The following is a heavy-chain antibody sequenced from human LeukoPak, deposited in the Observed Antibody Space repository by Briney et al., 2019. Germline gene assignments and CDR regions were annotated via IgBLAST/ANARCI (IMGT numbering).Heavy chain of an antibody. J-gene: IGHJ5*02. CDR1: GHTLTDLP. Sequence: PEASVKVSCKVSGHTLTDLPIHWVRQAPGKGLEWVASIKQDGSEQYYVDSVKGRFTISRDNAENSLYLQMNSLRAEDTAVYYCAGCQGDDILTGYVHNSPGWFDPWGQGTLVTVSS. V-gene: IGHV3-7*01. D-gene: IGHD3-9*01. CDR2: IKQDGSEQ. CDR3: AGCQGDDILTGYVHNSPGWFDP.